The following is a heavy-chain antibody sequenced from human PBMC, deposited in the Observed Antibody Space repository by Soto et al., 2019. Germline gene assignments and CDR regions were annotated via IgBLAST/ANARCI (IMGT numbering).Heavy chain of an antibody. V-gene: IGHV3-30-3*01. D-gene: IGHD2-21*01. CDR3: AREVVLTEWYFDN. CDR1: GFTFSSYS. CDR2: TSSDGGTK. J-gene: IGHJ4*02. Sequence: QVQLMESGGGVVQPGGSLRLSSATSGFTFSSYSMHWFRQAPGKGLEWVAVTSSDGGTKFYADSVKGRFTGSRDNSKNPLYLQMNSLRPEDTAVYYCAREVVLTEWYFDNWGQGILVTVSS.